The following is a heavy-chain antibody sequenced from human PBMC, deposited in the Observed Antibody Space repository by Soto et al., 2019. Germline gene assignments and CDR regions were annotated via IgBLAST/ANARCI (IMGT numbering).Heavy chain of an antibody. J-gene: IGHJ4*02. CDR3: AKIPIMTTVTHYFDY. CDR2: INGGAGST. V-gene: IGHV3-23*01. CDR1: GFPFSNYA. Sequence: EVQLLESGGGLAQPGGSLRLSCAASGFPFSNYAMSWVRQAPGKGLEWVSTINGGAGSTYYADSVKGRFTISRDDSKNTLYLQMNSLRAEDTAVYYCAKIPIMTTVTHYFDYWGQGTLVNVSS. D-gene: IGHD4-17*01.